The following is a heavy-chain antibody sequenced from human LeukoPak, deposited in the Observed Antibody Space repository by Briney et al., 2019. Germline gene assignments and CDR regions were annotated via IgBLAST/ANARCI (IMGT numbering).Heavy chain of an antibody. V-gene: IGHV4-34*01. D-gene: IGHD5-18*01. Sequence: SETLSLTCAVYGGSFSGYYWSWIRQPPGKGLEWIGEINHSGSTNYNPSLKSRVTISVDTSKNQFSLKLSSVTAADTAVYYCASDPVPYSYGPLDYWGQGTLVTVSS. J-gene: IGHJ4*02. CDR2: INHSGST. CDR3: ASDPVPYSYGPLDY. CDR1: GGSFSGYY.